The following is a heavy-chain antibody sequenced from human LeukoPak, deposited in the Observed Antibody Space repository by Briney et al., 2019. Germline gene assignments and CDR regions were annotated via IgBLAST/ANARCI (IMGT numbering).Heavy chain of an antibody. Sequence: ASVTVSRKGSRYTFTHYDINWVRQPPRQEGAWMGWISAHNGNTHYPHKLQGRVAMTTDPPTSTAYMERRSVRSDDTAVYYGARLAYGANYIDYWGQGTLVTVSS. D-gene: IGHD4-17*01. CDR1: RYTFTHYD. J-gene: IGHJ4*02. CDR3: ARLAYGANYIDY. CDR2: ISAHNGNT. V-gene: IGHV1-18*01.